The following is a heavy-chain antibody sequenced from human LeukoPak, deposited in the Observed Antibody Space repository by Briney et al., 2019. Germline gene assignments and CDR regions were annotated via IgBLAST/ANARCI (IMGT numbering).Heavy chain of an antibody. V-gene: IGHV4-59*01. CDR2: IYYSGRT. Sequence: SETLSLTCTVSGGSISSYYWSWIRQPPGKGLEWIGYIYYSGRTNYNPSLKTRVPIPVDTSKNQLSLKLSSVTAADTAVYYCARTPVTTGPFDYWGQGTLVTVSS. CDR1: GGSISSYY. CDR3: ARTPVTTGPFDY. J-gene: IGHJ4*02. D-gene: IGHD4-17*01.